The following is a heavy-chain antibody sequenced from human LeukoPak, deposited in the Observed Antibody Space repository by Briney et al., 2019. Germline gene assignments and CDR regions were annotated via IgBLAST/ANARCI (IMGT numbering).Heavy chain of an antibody. J-gene: IGHJ4*02. CDR1: GGSISSYY. D-gene: IGHD6-13*01. V-gene: IGHV4-59*08. Sequence: SVTLSLTCTVSGGSISSYYWSWLRQPPGKGLEGIGYIYYSGSTNYNHSLKSRVTISVGTSKNHFSLKLSSVTAADTAVYYYARHGRDSSSWYGPAGDPIDYWGQGTLVTVSS. CDR3: ARHGRDSSSWYGPAGDPIDY. CDR2: IYYSGST.